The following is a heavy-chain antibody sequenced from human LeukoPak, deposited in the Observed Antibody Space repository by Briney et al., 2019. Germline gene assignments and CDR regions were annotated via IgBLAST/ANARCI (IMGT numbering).Heavy chain of an antibody. CDR1: GYSLSSGYY. CDR2: IYHSGST. Sequence: SETLSLTCTVSGYSLSSGYYWGWIRQPPGKGLEWIGTIYHSGSTYSNPSLKSRVPISVDTSKNQFSLKLTSVTAADTAVYCCARVRGYCSSTICYRYYFDYWGQGTMVTVSS. J-gene: IGHJ4*02. D-gene: IGHD2-2*02. V-gene: IGHV4-38-2*02. CDR3: ARVRGYCSSTICYRYYFDY.